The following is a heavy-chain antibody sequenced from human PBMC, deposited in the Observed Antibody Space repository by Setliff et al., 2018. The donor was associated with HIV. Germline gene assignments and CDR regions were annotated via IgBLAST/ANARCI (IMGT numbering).Heavy chain of an antibody. V-gene: IGHV1-2*02. CDR1: GYTFTGYY. D-gene: IGHD3-22*01. CDR2: VNPNSGGT. Sequence: ASVKVSCKASGYTFTGYYMHWVRQAPGQGLEWMGWVNPNSGGTNYAQKFQGRVTMTRDTSISTAYMELSRLRSDDTAVYYCARDSYYDSSGYRGGGPGGYYYYGMDVWGQGTTVTVSS. CDR3: ARDSYYDSSGYRGGGPGGYYYYGMDV. J-gene: IGHJ6*02.